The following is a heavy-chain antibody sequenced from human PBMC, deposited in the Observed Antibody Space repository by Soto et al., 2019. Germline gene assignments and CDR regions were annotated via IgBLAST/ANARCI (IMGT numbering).Heavy chain of an antibody. D-gene: IGHD2-2*01. V-gene: IGHV1-18*04. J-gene: IGHJ6*02. Sequence: ASVKVSCKASGYTFTSHGISWVRQAPGQGLEWMGWISAYNGNTNYAQKLQGRVTMTTDTSTSTAYMELRSLRSDDTAVYYCARVVVPAAIGYYYYYGMDVWGQGTTVTVSS. CDR3: ARVVVPAAIGYYYYYGMDV. CDR2: ISAYNGNT. CDR1: GYTFTSHG.